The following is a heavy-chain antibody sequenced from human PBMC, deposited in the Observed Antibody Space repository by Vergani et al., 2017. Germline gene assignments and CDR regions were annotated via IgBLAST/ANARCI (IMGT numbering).Heavy chain of an antibody. V-gene: IGHV4-39*01. CDR1: GASIRSSYYY. CDR3: ARHSTVEWLVKLGWIDP. D-gene: IGHD6-19*01. Sequence: QLQLQESGPGLVKPSGTLSLTCSVSGASIRSSYYYWGWIRPPPGKGLKWNASIYYSGSTYYNPSLKSRVTISVDTSKNQFSLKLSPVTAADTAVYFCARHSTVEWLVKLGWIDPWGQGILVTVSS. CDR2: IYYSGST. J-gene: IGHJ5*02.